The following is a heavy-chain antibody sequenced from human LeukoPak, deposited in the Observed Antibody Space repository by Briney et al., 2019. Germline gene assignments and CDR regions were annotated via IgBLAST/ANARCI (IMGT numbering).Heavy chain of an antibody. CDR1: GGSISSSSYY. J-gene: IGHJ4*02. Sequence: PSETLSLTCTVSGGSISSSSYYWGWIRQPPGKGLEWMGSIYYSGSTYYNPSLKSRVTISVDTSKNQFSLKLSSVTAADTAVYYCARGGSTVTYYFGYWGQGTLVTVSS. D-gene: IGHD4-17*01. V-gene: IGHV4-39*01. CDR3: ARGGSTVTYYFGY. CDR2: IYYSGST.